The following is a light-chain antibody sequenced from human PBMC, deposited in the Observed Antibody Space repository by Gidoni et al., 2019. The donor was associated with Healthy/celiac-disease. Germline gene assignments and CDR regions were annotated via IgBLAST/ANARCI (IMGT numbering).Light chain of an antibody. J-gene: IGKJ5*01. Sequence: EIVLTQSPATLSLSPGERATLSCRASQIVSSYLAWYQQKPGQAPRLLIYDASNRATGIPARFSGSGSGTDFTLTISSLEPEDFAVYYCQQRSNWPSITFXXXTRLEIK. CDR2: DAS. CDR1: QIVSSY. V-gene: IGKV3-11*01. CDR3: QQRSNWPSIT.